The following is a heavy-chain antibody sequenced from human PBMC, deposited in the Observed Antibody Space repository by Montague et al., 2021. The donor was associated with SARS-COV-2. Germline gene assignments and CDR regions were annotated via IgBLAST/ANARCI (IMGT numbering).Heavy chain of an antibody. Sequence: SETLSLTCTVSGGSISSSSSYWGWIRQPPGKGLEWIGCIYYSGSTYYNPSLKSRITISVDTSKNQFSLRLSSVTAADTAVYYCARQTKRGITIFGVVTDYGMDVWGQGTTVTVSS. CDR2: IYYSGST. V-gene: IGHV4-39*01. CDR3: ARQTKRGITIFGVVTDYGMDV. D-gene: IGHD3-3*01. CDR1: GGSISSSSSY. J-gene: IGHJ6*02.